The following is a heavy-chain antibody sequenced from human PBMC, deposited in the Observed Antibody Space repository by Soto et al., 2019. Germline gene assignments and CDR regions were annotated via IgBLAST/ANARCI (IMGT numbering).Heavy chain of an antibody. D-gene: IGHD6-19*01. CDR3: ARDRGRKDSGWLPDDY. CDR2: ISAYNGNT. J-gene: IGHJ4*02. Sequence: QVQLVQSGAEVKKPGASVKVSCKASGYAFTSYGFSWVRQAPGQGLQWMGWISAYNGNTIYAQKLQGRVTMTTDTSTSTAYMELRSLTSDDTAVYYCARDRGRKDSGWLPDDYWGQGTLVTVSS. CDR1: GYAFTSYG. V-gene: IGHV1-18*01.